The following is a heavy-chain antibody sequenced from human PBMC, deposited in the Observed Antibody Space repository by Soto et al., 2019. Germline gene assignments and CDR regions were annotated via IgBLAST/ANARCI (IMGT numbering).Heavy chain of an antibody. Sequence: GGSLRLSCAASGFTFSSYAMHWVRQAPGKGLEWVAVISYDGSNKYYADSVKGRFTISRDNSKNTLYLQMNSLRAEDTAVYYCAREVLWFGELLFSYYYGMDVWGQGTTVTVSS. V-gene: IGHV3-30-3*01. D-gene: IGHD3-10*01. CDR2: ISYDGSNK. J-gene: IGHJ6*02. CDR1: GFTFSSYA. CDR3: AREVLWFGELLFSYYYGMDV.